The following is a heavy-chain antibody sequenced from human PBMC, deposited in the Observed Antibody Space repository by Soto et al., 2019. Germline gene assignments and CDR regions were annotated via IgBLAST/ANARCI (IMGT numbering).Heavy chain of an antibody. CDR2: INPNSGGT. V-gene: IGHV1-2*02. J-gene: IGHJ6*02. CDR1: GYTFTGYY. Sequence: ASVKVSCKASGYTFTGYYMHWVRQAPGQGLEWMGWINPNSGGTNYAQKFQGRVTMTRDTSISTAYVELSRLRSDDTAVYYCARVNPPYGDYYYYYYGMDVWGQGTTVTVSS. CDR3: ARVNPPYGDYYYYYYGMDV. D-gene: IGHD4-17*01.